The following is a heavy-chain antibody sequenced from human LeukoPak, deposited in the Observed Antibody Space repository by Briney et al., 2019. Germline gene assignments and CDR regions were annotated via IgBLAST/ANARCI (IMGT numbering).Heavy chain of an antibody. V-gene: IGHV3-43*02. Sequence: GGSLRLSCAASGFTFDDYAMDWVRQAPGKGLEWVSLISGDGGRTFYADSVKGRSTISRDNSKNSLYLQMNSLRTEDTALYYCAKDLASLYDAFDIWGQGTMVTVSS. CDR3: AKDLASLYDAFDI. CDR1: GFTFDDYA. J-gene: IGHJ3*02. CDR2: ISGDGGRT.